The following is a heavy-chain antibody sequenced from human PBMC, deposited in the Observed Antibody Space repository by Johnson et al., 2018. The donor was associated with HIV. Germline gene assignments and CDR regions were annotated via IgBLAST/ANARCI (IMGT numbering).Heavy chain of an antibody. Sequence: VQVVESGGGLVQPGRSLRLSCAASGFTFDDYAMHWVRQAPGKGLEWVANIKKDGSDKYYVDSVKGRFTISRDNAKNSLYLQINGLRAEDTAVYYCARDSGTVDYDAFDIWGQGTMVTVSS. CDR3: ARDSGTVDYDAFDI. J-gene: IGHJ3*02. V-gene: IGHV3-7*01. D-gene: IGHD4-11*01. CDR2: IKKDGSDK. CDR1: GFTFDDYA.